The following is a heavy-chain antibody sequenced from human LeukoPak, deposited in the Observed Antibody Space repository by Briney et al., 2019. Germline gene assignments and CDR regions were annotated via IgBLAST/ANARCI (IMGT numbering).Heavy chain of an antibody. Sequence: PSETLSLTCTVSGDSITSGTYYWTWIRQPPGKGLEWIGEINHSGSTNYNPSLKSRVTISVDTSKNQFSLKLSSVTAADTAVYYCARELWFGDPHGWFDPWGQGTLVTVSS. CDR3: ARELWFGDPHGWFDP. V-gene: IGHV4-39*07. CDR2: INHSGST. D-gene: IGHD3-10*01. J-gene: IGHJ5*02. CDR1: GDSITSGTYY.